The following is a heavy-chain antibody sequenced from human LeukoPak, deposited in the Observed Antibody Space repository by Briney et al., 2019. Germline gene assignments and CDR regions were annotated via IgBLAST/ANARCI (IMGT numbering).Heavy chain of an antibody. CDR2: IIPILGIA. CDR1: GGTFSSYI. J-gene: IGHJ5*02. D-gene: IGHD3-10*01. V-gene: IGHV1-69*04. Sequence: SVKVSCKASGGTFSSYIISWVRQAPGQGLEWMGRIIPILGIANYAQKFQGRVTITADKSTSTAYMELSSLRSEDTAVYYCARDGYETYYYGSGSYSNWFDPWGQGTLVTVSS. CDR3: ARDGYETYYYGSGSYSNWFDP.